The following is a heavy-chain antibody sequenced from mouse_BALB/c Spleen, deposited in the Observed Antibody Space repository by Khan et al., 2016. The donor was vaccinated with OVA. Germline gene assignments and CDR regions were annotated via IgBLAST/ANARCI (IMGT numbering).Heavy chain of an antibody. CDR1: GFSLTTYG. CDR2: IWSGGST. J-gene: IGHJ3*01. D-gene: IGHD2-4*01. Sequence: QVQLKQSGPGLVQPSQSLSITCTVSGFSLTTYGVHWVRQSPGKGLEWLGVIWSGGSTDYNAAFISRLSIRKDSSKSQVFLKMNSLQANDTALYYCAGIYESDGGLAYWGQGTLVTVSA. V-gene: IGHV2-2*02. CDR3: AGIYESDGGLAY.